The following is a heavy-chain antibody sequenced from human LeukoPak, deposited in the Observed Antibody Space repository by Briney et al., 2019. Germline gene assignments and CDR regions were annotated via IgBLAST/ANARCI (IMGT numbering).Heavy chain of an antibody. Sequence: SETLSLTCTVSGGSISSGGYYWSWIRQPAGKGLEWIGRIYTSGSTNYNPSLKSRVTISVDTSKNQFSLKLSSVTAADTAVYYCARGRGYCSSTSCYSFSWFDPWGQGTLVTVSS. CDR2: IYTSGST. V-gene: IGHV4-61*02. D-gene: IGHD2-2*01. CDR1: GGSISSGGYY. J-gene: IGHJ5*02. CDR3: ARGRGYCSSTSCYSFSWFDP.